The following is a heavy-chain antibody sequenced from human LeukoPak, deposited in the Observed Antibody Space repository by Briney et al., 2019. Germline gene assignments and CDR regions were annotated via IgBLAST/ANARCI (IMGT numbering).Heavy chain of an antibody. D-gene: IGHD3-16*01. V-gene: IGHV3-11*01. J-gene: IGHJ4*02. CDR2: ISSSGSTI. CDR3: XXGGXXXXXXXDY. CDR1: GFTFSDYY. Sequence: GGSLRLSCAASGFTFSDYYMSWIRQAPGKGLEWVSYISSSGSTIYYADSVKGRFTISRDNAKNSLYPQMKSLRAKDTAVCYCXXGGXXXXXXXDYWGQGTLVTVSS.